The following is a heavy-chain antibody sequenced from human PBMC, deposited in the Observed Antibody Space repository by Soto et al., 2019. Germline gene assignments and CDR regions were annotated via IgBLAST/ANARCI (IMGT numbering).Heavy chain of an antibody. CDR3: TRDLDYGHYWRYFFEY. D-gene: IGHD4-17*01. J-gene: IGHJ4*02. CDR1: GYTFAAFF. Sequence: QVQLVQSGAEVQKPGASVKVSCKTSGYTFAAFFIHWIRQAPGQGLEWMGWINPTSGATVSAQKFQDRVTLTRDTSISTAYMELRGLTSDDTAVYHCTRDLDYGHYWRYFFEYWGQGAPVSVSS. CDR2: INPTSGAT. V-gene: IGHV1-2*02.